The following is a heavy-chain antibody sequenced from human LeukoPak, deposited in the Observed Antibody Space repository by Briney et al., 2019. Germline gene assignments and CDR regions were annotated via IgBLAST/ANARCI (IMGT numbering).Heavy chain of an antibody. V-gene: IGHV3-11*06. CDR1: GFTFSDYY. D-gene: IGHD3-10*01. CDR2: ISSSSRYT. CDR3: ARDTGSGSYYYYGMDV. Sequence: GGSLRLSCAASGFTFSDYYMSWIRQAPGKGLEWVSYISSSSRYTNYADSVKGRFTISRDNAKNSLYLQMNSLRAEDTAVYYCARDTGSGSYYYYGMDVWGKGTTVTVSS. J-gene: IGHJ6*04.